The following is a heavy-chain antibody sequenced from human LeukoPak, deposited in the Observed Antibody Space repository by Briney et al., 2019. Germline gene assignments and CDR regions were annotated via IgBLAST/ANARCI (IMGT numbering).Heavy chain of an antibody. CDR1: GGSISSYY. D-gene: IGHD3/OR15-3a*01. J-gene: IGHJ5*02. Sequence: SETLSLTCSVSGGSISSYYWTWIRQPAGRGLEWIGRISTSGSTNYNPSLKSRVTMSVDTSKDQFSLKLSSVTAADTAVYYCARDWTSWGQGTLVTVSS. CDR2: ISTSGST. CDR3: ARDWTS. V-gene: IGHV4-4*07.